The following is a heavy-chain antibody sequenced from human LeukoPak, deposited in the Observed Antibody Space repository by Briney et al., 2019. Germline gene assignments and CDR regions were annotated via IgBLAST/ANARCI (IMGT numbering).Heavy chain of an antibody. CDR1: GYTFTSYD. D-gene: IGHD6-19*01. Sequence: ASAKVSCKASGYTFTSYDINWVRQATGQGLEWMGRMNPNSGDTGFAQKFQGRLTMTRSTSISTAYMELSSLRSEDTAVYYCARDKDMAVPGYWGQGTLVTVSS. CDR2: MNPNSGDT. V-gene: IGHV1-8*01. J-gene: IGHJ4*02. CDR3: ARDKDMAVPGY.